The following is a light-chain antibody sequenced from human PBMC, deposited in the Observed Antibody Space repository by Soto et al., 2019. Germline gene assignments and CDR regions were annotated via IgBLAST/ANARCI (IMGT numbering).Light chain of an antibody. CDR3: QRYNNWPRT. Sequence: EIVMTRSPATLSVSPGERATLSCRASQSVNSNLAWYQQKPGQAPRLLIYGASTRATGIPARFSGSGSGTEFTLTISSLQSEDFAVYYCQRYNNWPRTFGQGTKVDIK. V-gene: IGKV3-15*01. CDR2: GAS. CDR1: QSVNSN. J-gene: IGKJ1*01.